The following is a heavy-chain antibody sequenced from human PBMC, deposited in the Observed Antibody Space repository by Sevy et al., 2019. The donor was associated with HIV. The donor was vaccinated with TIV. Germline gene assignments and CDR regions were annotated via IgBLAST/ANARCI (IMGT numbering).Heavy chain of an antibody. J-gene: IGHJ6*02. CDR2: ISAYNGNT. D-gene: IGHD3-22*01. CDR1: GYTFTSYG. V-gene: IGHV1-18*01. Sequence: ASVKVSCKASGYTFTSYGISWVRQAPGQGLEWMGWISAYNGNTNYAQKLQGRVTMTTDTSTSTAYMELRSLRSDDTAMYYSARDNPYYDSSGYYLYYYYYGMDVWGQGTTVTVSS. CDR3: ARDNPYYDSSGYYLYYYYYGMDV.